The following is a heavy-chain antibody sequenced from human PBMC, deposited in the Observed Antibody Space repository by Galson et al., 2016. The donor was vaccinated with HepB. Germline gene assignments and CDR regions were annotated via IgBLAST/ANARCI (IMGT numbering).Heavy chain of an antibody. J-gene: IGHJ4*02. CDR3: TTVGIAVAATDF. D-gene: IGHD6-19*01. CDR2: ISSNTDGGTT. V-gene: IGHV3-15*05. Sequence: SLRLSCAASGVTLSKAWMSWVRRAPGKGLEWVGRISSNTDGGTTYYAAPVKGRFTISRDESKNTLYLQMNSLKIEDTAVYYCTTVGIAVAATDFWGQGTLVTVSS. CDR1: GVTLSKAW.